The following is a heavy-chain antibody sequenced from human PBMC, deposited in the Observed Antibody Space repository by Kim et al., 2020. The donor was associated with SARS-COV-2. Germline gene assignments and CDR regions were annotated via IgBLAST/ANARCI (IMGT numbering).Heavy chain of an antibody. Sequence: GGSLRLSCAASGFTFSTYWMHWVRQAPGKGLIWVSRINSVDGTTSDADSVKGRFTISRDNAKSTLYLQMNSLRAEDTAVYYCVRGYYYGMDVWGQGTTVTVSS. V-gene: IGHV3-74*01. CDR3: VRGYYYGMDV. D-gene: IGHD6-13*01. CDR1: GFTFSTYW. CDR2: INSVDGTT. J-gene: IGHJ6*02.